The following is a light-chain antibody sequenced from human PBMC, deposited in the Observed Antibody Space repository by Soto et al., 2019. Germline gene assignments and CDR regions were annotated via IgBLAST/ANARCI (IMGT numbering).Light chain of an antibody. CDR2: VAS. J-gene: IGKJ3*01. CDR3: QQSYSIPFT. Sequence: DIQMTQSPSSLSASVGDRVTITCRASQSISNYLNWYQQKPGKAPKPLIYVASSLQSGVTSRFSGSGSGTDFTLTISSLQPEDFATYYCQQSYSIPFTFGPGTKVDIK. V-gene: IGKV1-39*01. CDR1: QSISNY.